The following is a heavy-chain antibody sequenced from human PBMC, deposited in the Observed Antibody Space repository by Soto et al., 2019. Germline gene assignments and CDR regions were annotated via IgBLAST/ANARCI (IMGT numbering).Heavy chain of an antibody. CDR3: ARGGLGNYYNDY. Sequence: EVQVVESGGGLVQPGGSLRLSCAASGFTFSRDWMHWVRQSPGKGLVWVSRIKGDGTITNYADSVKGRFTTSRDNAKNTVYLQLNSLTTEDTAVYYCARGGLGNYYNDYWGQGTLVTVSS. D-gene: IGHD3-10*01. CDR2: IKGDGTIT. V-gene: IGHV3-74*01. J-gene: IGHJ4*02. CDR1: GFTFSRDW.